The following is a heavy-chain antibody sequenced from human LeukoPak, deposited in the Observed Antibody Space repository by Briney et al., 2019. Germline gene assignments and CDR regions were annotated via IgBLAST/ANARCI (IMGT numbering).Heavy chain of an antibody. CDR1: GDSVSTNLYY. D-gene: IGHD3-10*01. V-gene: IGHV4-39*01. J-gene: IGHJ4*02. CDR3: ARHELYGPTDD. Sequence: SETLSLTCTVSGDSVSTNLYYWGWIRQPPGKGLEWIGNLFHSGTTYYNPSLKSRVSISVDTSKNQFSLKLNSVTAADTAVYYCARHELYGPTDDWGQGTLVAVSS. CDR2: LFHSGTT.